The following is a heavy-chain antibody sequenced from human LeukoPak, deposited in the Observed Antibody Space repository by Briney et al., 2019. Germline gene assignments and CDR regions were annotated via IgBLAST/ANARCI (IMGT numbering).Heavy chain of an antibody. CDR2: ISYDGSNK. V-gene: IGHV3-30-3*01. CDR3: AREGGAPYYYGNSAYQSYGMDV. Sequence: GGSLRLSCAASGFTFSSYAMHGVRQAPGKGLEWGAVISYDGSNKYYADSVKGRFTISRDNSKNTLYLQMNSLRAEDTAVYYCAREGGAPYYYGNSAYQSYGMDVWGQGTTVTVSS. CDR1: GFTFSSYA. J-gene: IGHJ6*02. D-gene: IGHD3-22*01.